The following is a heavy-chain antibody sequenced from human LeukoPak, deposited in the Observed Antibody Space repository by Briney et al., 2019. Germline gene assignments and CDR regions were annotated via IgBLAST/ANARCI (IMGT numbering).Heavy chain of an antibody. V-gene: IGHV4-34*01. CDR2: INHSGST. J-gene: IGHJ3*02. D-gene: IGHD3-10*01. CDR1: GGSFSGYY. CDR3: ASSPLLWFGESDAFDI. Sequence: KPSETLSLTCAVYGGSFSGYYWSWIRQPPGKGLEWIGEINHSGSTNYNPSLKSRVTISVDTSKNQFSLKLSSVTAADTAVYYCASSPLLWFGESDAFDIWGQGTMVTVSP.